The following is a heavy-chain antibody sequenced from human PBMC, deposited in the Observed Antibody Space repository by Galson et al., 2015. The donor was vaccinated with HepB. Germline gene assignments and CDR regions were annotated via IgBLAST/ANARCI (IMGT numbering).Heavy chain of an antibody. CDR1: SGSVSTSDHL. Sequence: SETLSLTCTVSSGSVSTSDHLWGWIRQPPGKGLEWIGNIDYRGTTYYNASLKSRVTISVDTSRNQFSLKLSSVTAADTAVYYCASTRPLWPYDVFDIWGPGTMVTVSS. V-gene: IGHV4-39*01. CDR3: ASTRPLWPYDVFDI. J-gene: IGHJ3*02. CDR2: IDYRGTT.